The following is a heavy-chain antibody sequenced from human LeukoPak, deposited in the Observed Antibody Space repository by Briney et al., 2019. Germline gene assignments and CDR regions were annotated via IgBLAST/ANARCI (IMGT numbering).Heavy chain of an antibody. V-gene: IGHV4-31*03. CDR3: ARGRSGSYYFDY. CDR1: GGSISSDGYY. D-gene: IGHD1-26*01. Sequence: SETLSLTCTVSGGSISSDGYYWSWIRQHPGKGLEWIGYIYYSGSTYYNPSLKSRVTISVDTSKNQFSLKLSSVTAADTAVYYCARGRSGSYYFDYWGQGTLVTVSS. CDR2: IYYSGST. J-gene: IGHJ4*02.